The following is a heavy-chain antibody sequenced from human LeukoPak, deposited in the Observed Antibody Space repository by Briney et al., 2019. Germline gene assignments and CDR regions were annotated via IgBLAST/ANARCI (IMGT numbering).Heavy chain of an antibody. V-gene: IGHV4-61*02. CDR2: IYTSGST. CDR1: GGSISSGSYY. Sequence: ASETLSLTCTVSGGSISSGSYYWSWIRQPAGKGLEWIGRIYTSGSTNYNPSLKSRVTISVDTSKNQFSLKLSSVTAADTAVYYCARAGHYSDAFDIWGQGTMVTVSS. CDR3: ARAGHYSDAFDI. D-gene: IGHD3-10*01. J-gene: IGHJ3*02.